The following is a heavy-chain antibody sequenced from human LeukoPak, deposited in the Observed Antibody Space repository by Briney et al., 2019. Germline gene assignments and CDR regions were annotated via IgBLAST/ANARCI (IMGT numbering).Heavy chain of an antibody. Sequence: GSLRLSCAASGFTFSSYSMNWVRQPPGKGLEWIGSIYYSGSTYYNPSLKSRVTISVDTSKNQFSLKLSSVTAADTAVYYCARGTPYYDSSGYPFDYWGQGTLVTVSS. V-gene: IGHV4-39*07. J-gene: IGHJ4*02. D-gene: IGHD3-22*01. CDR2: IYYSGST. CDR1: GFTFSSYS. CDR3: ARGTPYYDSSGYPFDY.